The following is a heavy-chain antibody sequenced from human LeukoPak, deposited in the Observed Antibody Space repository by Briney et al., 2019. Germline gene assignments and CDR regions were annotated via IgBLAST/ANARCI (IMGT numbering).Heavy chain of an antibody. V-gene: IGHV4-34*01. CDR3: AGLRVVPAAMGTFDY. CDR1: GGSFSGYY. D-gene: IGHD2-2*01. CDR2: INHSGST. Sequence: SETLSLTCAVYGGSFSGYYWSWIRQPPGKGLEWTGEINHSGSTNYNPSLKSRVTISVDTSKNQFSLKLSSVTAADTAVYYCAGLRVVPAAMGTFDYWGQGTLVTVSS. J-gene: IGHJ4*02.